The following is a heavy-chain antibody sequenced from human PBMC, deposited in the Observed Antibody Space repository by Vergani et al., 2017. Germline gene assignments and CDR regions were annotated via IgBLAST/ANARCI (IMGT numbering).Heavy chain of an antibody. V-gene: IGHV3-21*01. CDR2: ISSSSSYI. CDR1: GFTFSSYS. Sequence: EVQLVESRGGLVKPGGSLRLSCAASGFTFSSYSMNWVRQAPGKGLEWVSSISSSSSYIYYADSVKGRFTISRDNAKNSLYLQMNSLRAEDTAVYYCASSAGLHRLYWYFDLWGRGTLVTVSS. CDR3: ASSAGLHRLYWYFDL. D-gene: IGHD6-13*01. J-gene: IGHJ2*01.